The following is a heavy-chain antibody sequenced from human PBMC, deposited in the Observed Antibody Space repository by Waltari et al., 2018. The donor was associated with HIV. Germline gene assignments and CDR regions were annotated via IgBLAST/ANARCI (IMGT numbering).Heavy chain of an antibody. CDR3: AREGVWGSYRPLDY. J-gene: IGHJ4*02. CDR2: ISSSSSYI. D-gene: IGHD3-16*02. CDR1: GFTFSSYS. V-gene: IGHV3-21*01. Sequence: EVQLVESGGGLVKPGGSLRLSCAASGFTFSSYSMNWVRQAPGKGLEWVSSISSSSSYIYYADSVKGRFTISRDNAKNSLYLQMNSLRAEDTAVYYCAREGVWGSYRPLDYWGQGTLVTVSS.